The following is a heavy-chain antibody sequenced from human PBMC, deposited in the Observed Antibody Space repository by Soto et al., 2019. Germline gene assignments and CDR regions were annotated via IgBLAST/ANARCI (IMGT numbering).Heavy chain of an antibody. J-gene: IGHJ6*02. CDR2: MYYSGIT. D-gene: IGHD3-10*01. V-gene: IGHV4-30-4*01. CDR1: GGSINSGDYY. CDR3: ARWSGVGVAGMDV. Sequence: QVQLQESGPRLVKSSQTLYLTCTVSGGSINSGDYYWSWIRQSPGKGLEWVGYMYYSGITDYNASIKSRITMSMDTSKNQFSLKLNSGTAADTAVYFCARWSGVGVAGMDVWGQGTTVTVSS.